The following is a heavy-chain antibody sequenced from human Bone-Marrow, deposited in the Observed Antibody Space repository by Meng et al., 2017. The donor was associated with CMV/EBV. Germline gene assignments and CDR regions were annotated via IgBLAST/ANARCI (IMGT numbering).Heavy chain of an antibody. CDR3: AGGFTMIVG. D-gene: IGHD3-22*01. CDR1: GASIIRSTYY. CDR2: ISYSGST. J-gene: IGHJ4*02. Sequence: SETLSLTCTVSGASIIRSTYYCAWIRQPPGKGLEWIGSISYSGSTFYNPSLKGRVTISKDSSKNQFSLKLSSVTAADTAVYYCAGGFTMIVGWGQGTRVTGYS. V-gene: IGHV4-39*07.